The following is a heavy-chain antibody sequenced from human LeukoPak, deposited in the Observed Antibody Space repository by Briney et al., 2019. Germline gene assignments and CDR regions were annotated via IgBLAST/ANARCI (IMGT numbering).Heavy chain of an antibody. CDR2: IYHSGST. D-gene: IGHD1-26*01. J-gene: IGHJ4*02. Sequence: SETLSLTCTVSGYSISSGYYWGWIRQPPGKGLEWIGSIYHSGSTYYNPSLKSRVTISVDTSENQFSLRLNSVTAADTAMYYCVKSGGYGLIDYWGPGTLVTVSS. CDR1: GYSISSGYY. CDR3: VKSGGYGLIDY. V-gene: IGHV4-38-2*02.